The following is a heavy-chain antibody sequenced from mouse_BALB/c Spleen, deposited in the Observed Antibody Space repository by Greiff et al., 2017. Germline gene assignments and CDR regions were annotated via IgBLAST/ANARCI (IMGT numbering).Heavy chain of an antibody. CDR1: GFSLSTSGMG. J-gene: IGHJ2*01. CDR3: ARSLYYGSSYDFDY. V-gene: IGHV8-12*01. D-gene: IGHD1-1*01. CDR2: IYWDDDK. Sequence: QVTLKVSGPGILQPSQTLSLTCSFSGFSLSTSGMGVSWIRQPSGKGLEWLAHIYWDDDKRYNPSLKSRLTISKDTSSNQVFLKITSVDTADTATYYCARSLYYGSSYDFDYWGQGTTRTVSS.